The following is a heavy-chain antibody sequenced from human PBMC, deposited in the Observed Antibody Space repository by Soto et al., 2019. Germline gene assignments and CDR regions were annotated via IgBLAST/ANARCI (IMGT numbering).Heavy chain of an antibody. CDR3: ARGAYYYDSSGYYSGYYYYGMDV. Sequence: AASVNVSCKASGGTFSSYAISWVRQAPGQGLELMGGIIPIFGTANYAQKFQGRVTITAXXXXXXAXMXLXXXXSEXTAVYYCARGAYYYDSSGYYSGYYYYGMDVWG. CDR2: IIPIFGTA. CDR1: GGTFSSYA. V-gene: IGHV1-69*13. J-gene: IGHJ6*02. D-gene: IGHD3-22*01.